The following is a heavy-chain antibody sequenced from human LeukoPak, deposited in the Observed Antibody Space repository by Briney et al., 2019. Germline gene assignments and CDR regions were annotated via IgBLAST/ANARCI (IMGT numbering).Heavy chain of an antibody. V-gene: IGHV3-30-3*01. D-gene: IGHD5-24*01. CDR1: GFTFSSYA. CDR2: ISYDGSNK. J-gene: IGHJ4*02. Sequence: GGSLRLSCAASGFTFSSYAMHWVRQAPGKGLEWVAVISYDGSNKYYADSVKGRFTISRDNSKNTLYLQMNSLRAEDTAVYYCARVGPRWLQFRDFDYWGQGTLVTVSS. CDR3: ARVGPRWLQFRDFDY.